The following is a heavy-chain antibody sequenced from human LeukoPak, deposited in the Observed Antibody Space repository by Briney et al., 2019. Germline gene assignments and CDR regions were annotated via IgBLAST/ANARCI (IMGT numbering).Heavy chain of an antibody. D-gene: IGHD1-26*01. J-gene: IGHJ4*02. V-gene: IGHV3-7*01. Sequence: PGGSLRLSCAASGFTFSSYWMSWVRQAPGKGLEWVANIKQDGSEKYYVDSVKGRFTISRDNVKNSLYLQMNSLRAEDTAVYYCARDSSSGSYYCDYWGQGTLVTVSS. CDR3: ARDSSSGSYYCDY. CDR2: IKQDGSEK. CDR1: GFTFSSYW.